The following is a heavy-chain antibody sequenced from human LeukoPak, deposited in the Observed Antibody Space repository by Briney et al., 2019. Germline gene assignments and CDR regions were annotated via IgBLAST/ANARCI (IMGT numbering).Heavy chain of an antibody. Sequence: GGSPRLSCEASGFTFSSYEMNWVRQAPGKGLEWISYISSGGMTIYYADSVRGRFTVSRDNTKNSLFLQMNSLRAEDTAVYFCARDDYDIVTGYYSMYSYGVDVRGQGTTVTVSS. CDR2: ISSGGMTI. CDR1: GFTFSSYE. J-gene: IGHJ6*02. D-gene: IGHD3-9*01. CDR3: ARDDYDIVTGYYSMYSYGVDV. V-gene: IGHV3-48*03.